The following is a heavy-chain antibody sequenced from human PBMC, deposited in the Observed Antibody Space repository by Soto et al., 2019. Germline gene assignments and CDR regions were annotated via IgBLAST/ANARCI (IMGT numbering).Heavy chain of an antibody. J-gene: IGHJ4*01. CDR1: ADTFINYA. Sequence: SVKVSCKASADTFINYALSSLRQAPGQGLEWMGGIIPIFGRADYAQKFQGRVNITADKSTSTAYMDLSSLRSDDTAVYYRAVLVTTTPPAYWGQGTLVTVSS. V-gene: IGHV1-69*06. D-gene: IGHD5-12*01. CDR2: IIPIFGRA. CDR3: AVLVTTTPPAY.